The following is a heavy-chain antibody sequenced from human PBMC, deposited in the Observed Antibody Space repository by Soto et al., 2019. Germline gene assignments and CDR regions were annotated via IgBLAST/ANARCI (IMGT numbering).Heavy chain of an antibody. J-gene: IGHJ6*02. Sequence: EVQLLESGRGLVQPGGSLRLSCAASGFTFSSYAMSWVRQAPGKGLEWVSAISGSGISTYYADSVKGRFTISRDNSKNTLYLQMNSLRAEDTAVYYCAKEKAYSSGWDGMDVWGQGTTVTVSS. V-gene: IGHV3-23*01. CDR3: AKEKAYSSGWDGMDV. CDR2: ISGSGIST. D-gene: IGHD6-19*01. CDR1: GFTFSSYA.